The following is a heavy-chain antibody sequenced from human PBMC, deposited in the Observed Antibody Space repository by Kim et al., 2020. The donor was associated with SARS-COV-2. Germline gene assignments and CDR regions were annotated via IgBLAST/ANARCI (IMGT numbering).Heavy chain of an antibody. V-gene: IGHV3-30*04. CDR2: ISYDGSNK. D-gene: IGHD5-12*01. J-gene: IGHJ4*02. Sequence: GGSLRLSCAASGFTFSSFAMHWVRQAPGKGLEWVAVISYDGSNKYYVDSVKGRFTISRDNSKNTLYLQMNSLRAEDTAVYYCARDREDGYSGPIFYFDYWGQGTLVTVSS. CDR1: GFTFSSFA. CDR3: ARDREDGYSGPIFYFDY.